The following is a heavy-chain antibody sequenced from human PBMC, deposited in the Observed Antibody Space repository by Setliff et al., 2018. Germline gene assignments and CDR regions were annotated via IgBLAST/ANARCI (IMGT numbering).Heavy chain of an antibody. D-gene: IGHD3-3*01. CDR3: AISTIFGVVSPTTGAFDI. Sequence: GASVKVSCKASGGTFSSYTLSWVRQAPGQGLEWMGRIIPIFGTANHAQKFQGRVTITADKSTSTAYMELSSLRSEDTVVHYCAISTIFGVVSPTTGAFDIWGQGTMVTVSS. CDR1: GGTFSSYT. V-gene: IGHV1-69*08. J-gene: IGHJ3*02. CDR2: IIPIFGTA.